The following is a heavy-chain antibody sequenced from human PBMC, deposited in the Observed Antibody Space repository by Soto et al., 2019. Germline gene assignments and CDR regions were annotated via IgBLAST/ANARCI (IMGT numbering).Heavy chain of an antibody. CDR3: ARADSSSWQIDY. D-gene: IGHD6-13*01. V-gene: IGHV3-30-3*01. Sequence: QVQLVESGGGVVQPGRSLRLSCAASRFTFSSYAMHWVRQAPGKGLEWVAVISYDGSNKYYADSVKGRFTISRDNSKNTLYLQMNSLRAEDTAVYYCARADSSSWQIDYWGQGTLVTVSS. CDR2: ISYDGSNK. J-gene: IGHJ4*02. CDR1: RFTFSSYA.